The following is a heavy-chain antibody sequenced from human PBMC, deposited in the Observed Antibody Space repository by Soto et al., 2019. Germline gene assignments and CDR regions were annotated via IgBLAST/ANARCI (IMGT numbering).Heavy chain of an antibody. Sequence: GGSLRLSCVGSGFTFSAAAIHWVRQAPGQGLEWIGRIRSKPNNYVTAYSASVEGRFTLSRDDSRTTTYLEMQSLRVEDTAVYFCTASPYWGQGTLVTVSS. CDR3: TASPY. V-gene: IGHV3-73*01. J-gene: IGHJ4*02. CDR1: GFTFSAAA. CDR2: IRSKPNNYVT.